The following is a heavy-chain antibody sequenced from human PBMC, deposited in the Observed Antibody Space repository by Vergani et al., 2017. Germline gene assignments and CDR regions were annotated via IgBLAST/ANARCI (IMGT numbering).Heavy chain of an antibody. V-gene: IGHV3-35*01. Sequence: EVQLVESGGGLVQPGGSLRLSCAASGFTFSNSDMNWVHQAPGKRLEWVSGVSWNGSRTHYADSVKGRFIISRDNSRNTLYLQTNSLRAEDTAVYYCARDLVLLWFGEQFYYGMDVWGQGTTVTVSS. CDR3: ARDLVLLWFGEQFYYGMDV. CDR1: GFTFSNSD. D-gene: IGHD3-10*01. J-gene: IGHJ6*02. CDR2: VSWNGSRT.